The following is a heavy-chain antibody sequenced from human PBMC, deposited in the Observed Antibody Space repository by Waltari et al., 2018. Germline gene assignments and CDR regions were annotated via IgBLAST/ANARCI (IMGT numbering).Heavy chain of an antibody. Sequence: EVQLVESGGGLVQPGGSLRLSWAASGFSFSSYWMTWFRQAPGTGLEWVATIKPDGSGKFYVDSVKGRFSISRDNAENSLYLQMNSLRAEDTAIFYCARMGAGRAPDYWGQGTLVTVSS. V-gene: IGHV3-7*03. D-gene: IGHD3-16*01. J-gene: IGHJ4*02. CDR1: GFSFSSYW. CDR3: ARMGAGRAPDY. CDR2: IKPDGSGK.